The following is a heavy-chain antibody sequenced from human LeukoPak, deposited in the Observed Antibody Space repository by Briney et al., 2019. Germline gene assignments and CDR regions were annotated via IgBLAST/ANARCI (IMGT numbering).Heavy chain of an antibody. V-gene: IGHV3-7*01. D-gene: IGHD3-10*01. J-gene: IGHJ5*02. CDR1: GFTFSNYW. CDR3: AKAAYYYGHDWFDP. Sequence: GGSLRLSCAASGFTFSNYWMSWVRQAPGKGLEWVANIKQDGSEKYYVDSVKGRFTISRDNAKNSLYLQMSSLRAEDTAVYYCAKAAYYYGHDWFDPWGQGTLVTVSS. CDR2: IKQDGSEK.